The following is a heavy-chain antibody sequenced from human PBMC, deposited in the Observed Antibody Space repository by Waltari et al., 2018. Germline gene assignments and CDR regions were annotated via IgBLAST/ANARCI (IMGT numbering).Heavy chain of an antibody. Sequence: EVQLVESGGGLIQPGGSLRLSCAASGFTVSSNYISWVRQAPGKGCELFSVIYSGGSRNYADSVKCRFTISRDNSKNTLYLQMNSLRAEDTAVYFCAGGAYSYSYLDYWGQGTLVTVSS. J-gene: IGHJ4*02. D-gene: IGHD4-4*01. CDR3: AGGAYSYSYLDY. V-gene: IGHV3-53*01. CDR1: GFTVSSNY. CDR2: IYSGGSR.